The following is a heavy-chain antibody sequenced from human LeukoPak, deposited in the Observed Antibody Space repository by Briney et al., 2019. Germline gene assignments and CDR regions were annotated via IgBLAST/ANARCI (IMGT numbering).Heavy chain of an antibody. D-gene: IGHD2-21*01. J-gene: IGHJ4*02. CDR1: GGSISSSSYY. CDR2: ISYSGIT. V-gene: IGHV4-39*01. Sequence: SETLSPTCTVSGGSISSSSYYWGWIRQPPGKGLEWIGSISYSGITYYNPSLKSRVTISVDTSKNQFSLKLSSVTAADTAVYYCASSVENFVLFGYYFNYRGQGTLVTVSS. CDR3: ASSVENFVLFGYYFNY.